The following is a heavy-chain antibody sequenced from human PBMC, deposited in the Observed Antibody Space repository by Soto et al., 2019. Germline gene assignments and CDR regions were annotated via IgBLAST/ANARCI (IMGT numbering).Heavy chain of an antibody. J-gene: IGHJ3*02. V-gene: IGHV3-9*01. CDR2: ISWNSGSI. CDR1: GFTFDDYA. Sequence: EVQLVESGGGLVQPGRSLRLSCAASGFTFDDYAMHWVRQAPGKGLEWVSGISWNSGSIGYADSVKGRFTISRDNAKNSLYLQMNSLRAEDTALYYCAKVARSSSLLRGDAFDIWGQGTMVTVSS. D-gene: IGHD6-6*01. CDR3: AKVARSSSLLRGDAFDI.